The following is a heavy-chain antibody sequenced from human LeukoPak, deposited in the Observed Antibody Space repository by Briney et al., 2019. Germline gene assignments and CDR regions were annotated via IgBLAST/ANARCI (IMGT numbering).Heavy chain of an antibody. D-gene: IGHD3-10*01. J-gene: IGHJ5*02. V-gene: IGHV4-4*07. Sequence: SGGSLRLSCAASGFTFSSYSMSWVRQPAGKGLEWIVRIYGDGTITYNPSLKSRLTMSVDTSKNQFSLRLTSVTAADTAMYYCTRDSGTTGEVKFDPWGQGTLVTVSS. CDR2: IYGDGTI. CDR3: TRDSGTTGEVKFDP. CDR1: GFTFSSYS.